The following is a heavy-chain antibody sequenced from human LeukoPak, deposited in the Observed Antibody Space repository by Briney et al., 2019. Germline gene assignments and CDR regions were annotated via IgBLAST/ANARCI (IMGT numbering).Heavy chain of an antibody. V-gene: IGHV4-61*02. D-gene: IGHD6-6*01. J-gene: IGHJ6*03. CDR3: ARHRGIAARRDYYYYMDV. CDR2: VVPSGVT. Sequence: PSETLSLTCTVSGDSVSNDVYYWTWIRQPAGKGLEWIGGVVPSGVTRYNSSFEGRLTISVDTSKNQFSLKLSSVTAADTAVYYCARHRGIAARRDYYYYMDVWGKGTTVTVSS. CDR1: GDSVSNDVYY.